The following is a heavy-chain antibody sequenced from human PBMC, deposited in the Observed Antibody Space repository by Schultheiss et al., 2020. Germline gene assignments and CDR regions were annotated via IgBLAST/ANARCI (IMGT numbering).Heavy chain of an antibody. Sequence: GGSLRLSCAASGFTFSSYDMHWVRQATGKGLEWVSAIGTAGDTYYPGSVKGRFTISRENAKYSLYLQMNSLRAGDTAVYYCARDSAEGIAAARVVGVLDYWGQGTLVTVSS. D-gene: IGHD6-13*01. V-gene: IGHV3-13*01. CDR2: IGTAGDT. J-gene: IGHJ4*02. CDR3: ARDSAEGIAAARVVGVLDY. CDR1: GFTFSSYD.